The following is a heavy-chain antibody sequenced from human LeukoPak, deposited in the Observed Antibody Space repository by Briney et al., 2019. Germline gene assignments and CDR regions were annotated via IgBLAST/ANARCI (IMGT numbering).Heavy chain of an antibody. J-gene: IGHJ2*01. V-gene: IGHV4-34*01. Sequence: SETLSLTCAVYGGSFSGYYWSWIRQPPGKGLEWIGEINHSGSTNYNPSLKSRVTISVDTSKNQFSLKLSSVTAADTAVYYCARHPYSSGWYDRYWYFDLWGRGTLVTVSS. D-gene: IGHD6-19*01. CDR2: INHSGST. CDR1: GGSFSGYY. CDR3: ARHPYSSGWYDRYWYFDL.